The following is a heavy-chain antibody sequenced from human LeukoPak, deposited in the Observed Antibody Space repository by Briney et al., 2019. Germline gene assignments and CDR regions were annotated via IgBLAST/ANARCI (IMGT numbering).Heavy chain of an antibody. D-gene: IGHD5-24*01. V-gene: IGHV1-3*03. J-gene: IGHJ4*02. CDR2: INAGNGNT. Sequence: ASVKVSCKASGYTFTSYAMHWVRQAPGQRLEWMGWINAGNGNTKYSQEFQGRVTITRDTSASTAYMELSSLRSEDMAVYYCAREGRDGYNYGYVDYWGQGALVTVSS. CDR3: AREGRDGYNYGYVDY. CDR1: GYTFTSYA.